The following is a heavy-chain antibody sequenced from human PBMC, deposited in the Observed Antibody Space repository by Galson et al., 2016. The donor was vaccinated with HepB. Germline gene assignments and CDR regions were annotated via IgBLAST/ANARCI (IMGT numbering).Heavy chain of an antibody. Sequence: SETLSLTCDVSGGSMSGDSDHWDWIRQTPEKGLEWLGSIYHTGITFHHPSLQSRLTLSLDTSKNQFSLHLGSVTAADTAVYYCARRGGYRGAENCFDPWGQGVPIIVSS. CDR3: ARRGGYRGAENCFDP. V-gene: IGHV4-39*01. D-gene: IGHD5-24*01. CDR2: IYHTGIT. CDR1: GGSMSGDSDH. J-gene: IGHJ5*02.